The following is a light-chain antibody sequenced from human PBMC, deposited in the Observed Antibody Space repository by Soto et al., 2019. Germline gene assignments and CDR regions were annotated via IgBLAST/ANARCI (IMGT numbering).Light chain of an antibody. CDR3: TSYTPSSTYV. V-gene: IGLV2-14*03. J-gene: IGLJ1*01. CDR2: AVS. Sequence: QSALTQPASVSGSPGQSITISCTGTSSDVGNYDYVSWYQQYPGKAPKLMIYAVSRRPSGVSNRFSGSKSGNTASLTISGHQAEDEADYYCTSYTPSSTYVFGPGTKLIVL. CDR1: SSDVGNYDY.